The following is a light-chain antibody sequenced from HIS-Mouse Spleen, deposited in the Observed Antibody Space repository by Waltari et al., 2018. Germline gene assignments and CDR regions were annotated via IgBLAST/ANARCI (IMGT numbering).Light chain of an antibody. V-gene: IGLV2-14*01. Sequence: QSALTQPASVSGSPGQSITISCTGTSSDVGGYNYVSWYQQHPGKAPKLMIYEVSNRPSGVSNRFSGSKAGNTASLTIPGLQAEDEADYYCRSYTSSSTLGWVFGGGTKLTVL. CDR1: SSDVGGYNY. J-gene: IGLJ3*02. CDR3: RSYTSSSTLGWV. CDR2: EVS.